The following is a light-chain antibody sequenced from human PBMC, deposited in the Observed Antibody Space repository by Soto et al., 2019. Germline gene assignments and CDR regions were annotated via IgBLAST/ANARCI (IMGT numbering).Light chain of an antibody. V-gene: IGLV7-43*01. CDR2: NTS. Sequence: QAVVTQEPSLTVSPGGTVTLTCASSTGAVTSGYYPNWFQQKPGQAPRALIYNTSNKHSWTPARFSGSLLGGKAALTPSGVQPEDEAEYYCLLYYGAAGVFGGGTKLTVL. CDR3: LLYYGAAGV. CDR1: TGAVTSGYY. J-gene: IGLJ2*01.